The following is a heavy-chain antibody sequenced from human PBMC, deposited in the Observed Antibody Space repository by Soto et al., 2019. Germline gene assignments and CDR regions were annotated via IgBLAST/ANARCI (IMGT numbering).Heavy chain of an antibody. V-gene: IGHV1-69*13. CDR3: ARGGSSSWQQTDY. CDR1: GGTFITDA. Sequence: SVKGSFEGSGGTFITDAIIWVRQAPGQGLEWVGGIIPIFGTANYAQKFQGRVTITADESTSTVYMELSSLRSEDTAVYYCARGGSSSWQQTDYWGQGTLVTVSS. J-gene: IGHJ4*02. CDR2: IIPIFGTA. D-gene: IGHD6-13*01.